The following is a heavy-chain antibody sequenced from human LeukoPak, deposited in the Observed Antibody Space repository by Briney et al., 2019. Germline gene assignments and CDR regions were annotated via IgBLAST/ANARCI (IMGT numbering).Heavy chain of an antibody. D-gene: IGHD3-3*01. Sequence: SETLSLTCSVSGGSISSLYWSWIRQPPGKGLEWIGYIYYTGSTNYNPSLKSRVTISVDTSKNQFSLKLSSVTAADTAVYYCARQRFLEWYFDYWGQGTLVTVSS. J-gene: IGHJ4*02. CDR3: ARQRFLEWYFDY. CDR1: GGSISSLY. CDR2: IYYTGST. V-gene: IGHV4-59*08.